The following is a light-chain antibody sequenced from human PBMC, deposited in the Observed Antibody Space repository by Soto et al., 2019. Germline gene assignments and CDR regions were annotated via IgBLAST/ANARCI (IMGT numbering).Light chain of an antibody. J-gene: IGKJ5*01. CDR2: GAS. Sequence: DIQMTQSPSTLSASVGDRVTITCRTSQSISNWLAWYQQKPGKAPKLLISGASSLESGVPSRFSGSGSGTEFTLTISSLQAEDVAVYYCQQYHSDPITFGQGTRL. V-gene: IGKV1-5*01. CDR3: QQYHSDPIT. CDR1: QSISNW.